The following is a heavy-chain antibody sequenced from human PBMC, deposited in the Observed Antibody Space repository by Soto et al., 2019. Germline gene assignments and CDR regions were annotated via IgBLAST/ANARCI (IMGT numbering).Heavy chain of an antibody. J-gene: IGHJ4*02. CDR1: GLSLNSNGVG. CDR3: AHRRARNNSAAFDF. V-gene: IGHV2-5*01. D-gene: IGHD6-19*01. Sequence: QITLKESGPTLVKPTQTLTLTCTLSGLSLNSNGVGVGWIRQPPGEALEWLGIIYWNDDKHYSPSLKSRLTITKDTSKSQVGRTMTNMDPVDTATYYCAHRRARNNSAAFDFWGQGTLVTVSS. CDR2: IYWNDDK.